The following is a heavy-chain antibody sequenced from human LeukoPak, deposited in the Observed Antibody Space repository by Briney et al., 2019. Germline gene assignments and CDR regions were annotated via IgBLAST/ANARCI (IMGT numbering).Heavy chain of an antibody. J-gene: IGHJ6*02. CDR1: GFTFDDYG. Sequence: PGGSLRLSCAASGFTFDDYGMSWVRQAPGKGLEWVSGINWNGGSTGYADSVKGRFTISRDNAKNSLYLQMNSLRAEDTALYYCVRPMVRGVTNYGMDVWGQGTTVTVSS. D-gene: IGHD3-10*01. V-gene: IGHV3-20*04. CDR3: VRPMVRGVTNYGMDV. CDR2: INWNGGST.